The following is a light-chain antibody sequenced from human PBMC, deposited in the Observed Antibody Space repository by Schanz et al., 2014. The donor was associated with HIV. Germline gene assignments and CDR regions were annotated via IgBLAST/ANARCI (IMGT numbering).Light chain of an antibody. J-gene: IGLJ2*01. V-gene: IGLV1-44*01. CDR3: AVWDDSLNLL. CDR1: SSNIGSNT. Sequence: QSVLTQPPSASGTPGQRVTISCSGSSSNIGSNTVTWYQQLPGTAPKLLIHSNNQRPSGVPDRFSGSKSGTSASLAITGLQAEDEADYYCAVWDDSLNLLFGGGTKLTVL. CDR2: SNN.